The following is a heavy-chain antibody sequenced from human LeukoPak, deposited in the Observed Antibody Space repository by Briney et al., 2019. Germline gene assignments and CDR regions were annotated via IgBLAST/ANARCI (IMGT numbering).Heavy chain of an antibody. CDR2: IYHSGST. V-gene: IGHV4-38-2*02. J-gene: IGHJ4*02. CDR1: GYSISSGYY. CDR3: AREVGGDSRDY. Sequence: PSETLSLTCTVSGYSISSGYYWGWVRQPPGKGLEWIGSIYHSGSTYYNPSLKSRVTISVDTSKNQFSLKLSSVTAADTAVYYCAREVGGDSRDYWGQGTLVTVSS. D-gene: IGHD2-21*01.